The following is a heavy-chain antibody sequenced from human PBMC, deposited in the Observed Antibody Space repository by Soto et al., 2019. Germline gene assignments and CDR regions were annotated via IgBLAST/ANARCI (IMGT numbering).Heavy chain of an antibody. V-gene: IGHV1-3*01. CDR3: VNKHVSAPPTDWLDP. CDR1: GYTFTSYG. D-gene: IGHD1-26*01. CDR2: INAANGDT. Sequence: ASVKVSCKASGYTFTSYGIHWVRQAPGQRLEWMGWINAANGDTKYSPKFQGRVTITRDTSASTAYMALSSLRSEDTAVYYCVNKHVSAPPTDWLDPWGQGTMVTVYS. J-gene: IGHJ5*02.